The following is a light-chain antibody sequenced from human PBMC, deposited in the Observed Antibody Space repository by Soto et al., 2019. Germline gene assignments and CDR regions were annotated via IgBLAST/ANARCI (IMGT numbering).Light chain of an antibody. CDR3: QQYGSSPRT. CDR1: QSVSSSY. V-gene: IGKV3-20*01. Sequence: ELTKSPIPLSLSLGERATFSCRPSQSVSSSYLAWYQQKPGQAPRLLIYRASSRATGIPDRFSGSGSGTDFTLTISRLEPEDFAVYYCQQYGSSPRTFGKGTNVDIK. CDR2: RAS. J-gene: IGKJ1*01.